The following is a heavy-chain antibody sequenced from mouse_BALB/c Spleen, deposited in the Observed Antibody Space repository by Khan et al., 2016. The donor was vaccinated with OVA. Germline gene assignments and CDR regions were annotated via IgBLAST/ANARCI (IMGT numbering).Heavy chain of an antibody. D-gene: IGHD2-3*01. V-gene: IGHV1-77*01. CDR1: GYTFTYYV. CDR3: ARGDGYYVYFDY. J-gene: IGHJ2*01. CDR2: IYPGSDNA. Sequence: QIQLVQSGPELVKPGASVKMSCKASGYTFTYYVITWVKQRTGQGLEWIGEIYPGSDNAYYNERFKGKATLTADKSSNTTHMQLRSLTSEDSAVYFCARGDGYYVYFDYWGQGTTLTVSS.